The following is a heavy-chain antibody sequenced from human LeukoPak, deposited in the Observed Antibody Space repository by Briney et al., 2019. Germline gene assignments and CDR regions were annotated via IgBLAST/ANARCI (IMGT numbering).Heavy chain of an antibody. CDR1: GFTFRSYA. J-gene: IGHJ4*02. V-gene: IGHV4-34*08. Sequence: GSLRLSCAASGFTFRSYAMSWARQPPGKGLEWIGEINHSGSTNYNPSLKSRVTISVDTSKNQFSLKLSSVTAADTAVYYCANTGYGDYVLMGWGQGTLVTVSS. CDR2: INHSGST. CDR3: ANTGYGDYVLMG. D-gene: IGHD4-17*01.